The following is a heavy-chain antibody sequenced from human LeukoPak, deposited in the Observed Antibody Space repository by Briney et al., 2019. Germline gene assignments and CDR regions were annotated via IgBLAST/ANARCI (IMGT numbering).Heavy chain of an antibody. CDR1: GFTINNAW. CDR3: TPDLMDV. CDR2: IKSKTDGGTA. J-gene: IGHJ6*03. Sequence: GGSLRLSCGASGFTINNAWMSWVRQAPGKGLEWVGRIKSKTDGGTADYAAPVRGRFTMSRDDSRSTLYLQMNSLKTEDTAVYYCTPDLMDVWGKGTTVTVSS. V-gene: IGHV3-15*01.